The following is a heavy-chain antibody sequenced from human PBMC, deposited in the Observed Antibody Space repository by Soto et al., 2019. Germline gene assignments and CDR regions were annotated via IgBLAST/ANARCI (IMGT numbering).Heavy chain of an antibody. D-gene: IGHD2-2*02. CDR1: GYSFTSYW. Sequence: GESLKISCKGSGYSFTSYWISWVRQMPGKGLEWMGRIDPSDSYTNYSPSFQGHVTISADKTISTAYLQWSSLKASDTAMYYCARLGDCSSTSCYISGYYYYGMDVWGPGTTVTVSS. CDR3: ARLGDCSSTSCYISGYYYYGMDV. J-gene: IGHJ6*02. V-gene: IGHV5-10-1*01. CDR2: IDPSDSYT.